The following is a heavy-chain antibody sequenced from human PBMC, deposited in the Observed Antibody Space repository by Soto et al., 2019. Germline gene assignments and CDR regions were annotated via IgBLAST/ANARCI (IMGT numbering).Heavy chain of an antibody. Sequence: SGPTLVNPIQTLTLTCAFSGFSLSTVGMRVSWIRQPPGKALEWLARIDWDDDKFYSTSLKTRLTISKDTSNNQVVLTMTNMDPADTATYFCARAPMVRGVLIFFDYWGQGTLVTVSS. CDR3: ARAPMVRGVLIFFDY. J-gene: IGHJ4*02. CDR1: GFSLSTVGMR. V-gene: IGHV2-70*04. D-gene: IGHD3-10*01. CDR2: IDWDDDK.